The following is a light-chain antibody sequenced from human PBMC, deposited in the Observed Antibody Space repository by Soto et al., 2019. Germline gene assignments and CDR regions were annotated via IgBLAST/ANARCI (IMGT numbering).Light chain of an antibody. Sequence: DIQMTQSPATLSASVGDRVTITCRAGQSVRIWLAWYQQKPGTAPKLLIYHASTLESGVPSRFSGSGSGTEFTLTISSLQPDDFATYYCHQYNSYSFGQGTKVDIK. V-gene: IGKV1-5*01. J-gene: IGKJ1*01. CDR3: HQYNSYS. CDR1: QSVRIW. CDR2: HAS.